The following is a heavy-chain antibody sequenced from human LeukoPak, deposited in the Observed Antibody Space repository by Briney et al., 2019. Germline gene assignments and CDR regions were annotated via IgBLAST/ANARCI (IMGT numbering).Heavy chain of an antibody. V-gene: IGHV3-23*01. CDR2: ISGSGGST. J-gene: IGHJ4*02. Sequence: GGSLRLSCAASGFTFSSYAMSWVRQAPGKGLEWVSAISGSGGSTYYADSVKGRFTISRDNSKNTLYQQMNSLRAEDTAVYYCAKDRYYYDSSGYPPPGYWGQGTLVTVSS. CDR3: AKDRYYYDSSGYPPPGY. D-gene: IGHD3-22*01. CDR1: GFTFSSYA.